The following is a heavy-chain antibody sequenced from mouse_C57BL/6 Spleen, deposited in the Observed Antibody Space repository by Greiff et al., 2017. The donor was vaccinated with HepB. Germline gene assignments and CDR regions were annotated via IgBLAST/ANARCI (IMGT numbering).Heavy chain of an antibody. CDR2: IYPGDGDT. J-gene: IGHJ1*03. Sequence: VQLQQSGPELVKPGASVKISCKASGYAFSSSWMNWVKQRPGKGLEWIGRIYPGDGDTNYNGKFKGKATLTADKSSSTAYMQLSSLTSEDSAVYFCAPMTTVPYWYFDVWGTGTTVTVSS. CDR3: APMTTVPYWYFDV. V-gene: IGHV1-82*01. D-gene: IGHD1-1*01. CDR1: GYAFSSSW.